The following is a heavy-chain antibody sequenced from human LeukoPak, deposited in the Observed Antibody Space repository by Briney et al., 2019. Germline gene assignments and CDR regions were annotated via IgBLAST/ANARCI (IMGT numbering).Heavy chain of an antibody. J-gene: IGHJ4*02. CDR2: ITSKTDGGTT. Sequence: GGSLRLSCAASGFTFNSAWLSWVRQGRGKGLEWVGRITSKTDGGTTDYAAPVKGRFTISRDDSKNKVYLQMNSLKTEDTAVYYCTTEGYCSGFDCYSYDNWGQGTLVTVSS. CDR3: TTEGYCSGFDCYSYDN. CDR1: GFTFNSAW. D-gene: IGHD2-15*01. V-gene: IGHV3-15*01.